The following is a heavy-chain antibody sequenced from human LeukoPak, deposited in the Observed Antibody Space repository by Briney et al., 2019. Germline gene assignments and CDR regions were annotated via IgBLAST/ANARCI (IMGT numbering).Heavy chain of an antibody. CDR2: ISSSSSTI. J-gene: IGHJ4*02. V-gene: IGHV3-48*02. Sequence: TGGSLILSCAASGFSFGDYDMSWVRQAPGKGLEWVSYISSSSSTIYYADSVRGRFTISRDNAKNSLYLQMNSLRDEDTAVYYCARGDLGDYDSSGYYNWGQGTLVTVSS. CDR1: GFSFGDYD. D-gene: IGHD3-22*01. CDR3: ARGDLGDYDSSGYYN.